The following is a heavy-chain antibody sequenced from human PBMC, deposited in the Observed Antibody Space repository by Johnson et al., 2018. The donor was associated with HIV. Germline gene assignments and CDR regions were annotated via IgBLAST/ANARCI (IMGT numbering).Heavy chain of an antibody. Sequence: QVQLVESGGGVVQPGRSLRLSCAASGFTFSNYGMHWVRQAPGKGLEWVAVVSYDGNNRNYADSVKGRFTISRDNAKNSLYLQMNSLRDEDTAVYYCAREMNFPDAFDIWGQGTMVTVSS. CDR3: AREMNFPDAFDI. D-gene: IGHD1-7*01. V-gene: IGHV3-33*08. CDR1: GFTFSNYG. CDR2: VSYDGNNR. J-gene: IGHJ3*02.